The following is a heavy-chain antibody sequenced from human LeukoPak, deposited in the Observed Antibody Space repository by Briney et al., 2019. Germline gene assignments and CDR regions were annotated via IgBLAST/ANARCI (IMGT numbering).Heavy chain of an antibody. CDR3: ARTDYTTFDI. Sequence: GEFLRLSCAASGFTLSGYGMNWVRQAPGKGLEWVSYVGSGSATEYYADSVKGRFTISRDNARNSLFLQMNSLRDDDTAIYYCARTDYTTFDIWGQGTMVTVSS. V-gene: IGHV3-48*02. CDR1: GFTLSGYG. CDR2: VGSGSATE. D-gene: IGHD4-11*01. J-gene: IGHJ3*02.